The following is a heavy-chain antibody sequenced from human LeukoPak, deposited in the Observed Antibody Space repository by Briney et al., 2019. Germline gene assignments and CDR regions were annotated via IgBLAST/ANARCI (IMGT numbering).Heavy chain of an antibody. CDR1: GFTFSSYA. J-gene: IGHJ4*02. CDR3: ANGWSPDY. D-gene: IGHD2-15*01. Sequence: GGSLRLSCAASGFTFSSYAMSWVRQAPGKGLEWVSGISGSGGSTYYADSVKGRFTIFRDNSKNTLYLQMNSLRAEDTAVYHCANGWSPDYWGRGTLVTVPS. V-gene: IGHV3-23*01. CDR2: ISGSGGST.